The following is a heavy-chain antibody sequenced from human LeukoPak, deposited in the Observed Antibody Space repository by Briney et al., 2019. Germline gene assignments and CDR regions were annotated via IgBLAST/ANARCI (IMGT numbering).Heavy chain of an antibody. CDR3: ARQMDSTYFDY. Sequence: GESLKISCKGSGYSFTSYWIGWVRQMPGKGLEWIGIIYPGDSDTRYSPSFQGQVTISADKSISTAYLQWSSLKASDTAIYYCARQMDSTYFDYWGQGTLVTVSS. CDR1: GYSFTSYW. CDR2: IYPGDSDT. D-gene: IGHD3/OR15-3a*01. J-gene: IGHJ4*02. V-gene: IGHV5-51*01.